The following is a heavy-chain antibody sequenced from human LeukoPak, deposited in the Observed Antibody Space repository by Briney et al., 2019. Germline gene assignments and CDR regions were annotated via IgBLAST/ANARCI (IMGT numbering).Heavy chain of an antibody. CDR3: ARALHDYNPYYFDY. CDR1: GYTFTTCY. V-gene: IGHV1-46*01. CDR2: INPSGGST. J-gene: IGHJ4*02. D-gene: IGHD5-24*01. Sequence: ASVKVSCKASGYTFTTCYMHWVRQAPGQGLEWMGIINPSGGSTSYTQKFQGRVTMTRDTSTSTVYMELSSLRSEDTAVYYCARALHDYNPYYFDYWGQGTLVTVSS.